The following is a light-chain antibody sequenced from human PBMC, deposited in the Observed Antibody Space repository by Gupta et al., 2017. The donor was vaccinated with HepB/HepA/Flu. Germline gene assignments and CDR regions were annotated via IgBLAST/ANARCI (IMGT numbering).Light chain of an antibody. Sequence: ETQLTQTPSSLSASVGDRVTITCRASQNISSYLSWYQQKPGKAPNLLIYAAFTLHSGVPSRFSGSRSGTDFTLTISRLQPEDFATYYCQQTYTTPRTFGGGTKVDIK. CDR3: QQTYTTPRT. CDR2: AAF. V-gene: IGKV1-39*01. J-gene: IGKJ4*01. CDR1: QNISSY.